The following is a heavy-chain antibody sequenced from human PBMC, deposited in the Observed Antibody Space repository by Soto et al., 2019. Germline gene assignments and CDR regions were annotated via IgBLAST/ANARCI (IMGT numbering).Heavy chain of an antibody. J-gene: IGHJ4*02. CDR1: GFTFSSYG. D-gene: IGHD6-13*01. CDR2: ISGSGGST. CDR3: AKEGRYSSSRGYFDY. V-gene: IGHV3-23*01. Sequence: EVQLLESGGGLVQPGGSLRLSCAASGFTFSSYGMRWVRQAPGKGLEWVSGISGSGGSTYYADSVKGRFTISRDNPKNTLYLQMNSLRAEDTAVYYCAKEGRYSSSRGYFDYWGQGTLVTVSS.